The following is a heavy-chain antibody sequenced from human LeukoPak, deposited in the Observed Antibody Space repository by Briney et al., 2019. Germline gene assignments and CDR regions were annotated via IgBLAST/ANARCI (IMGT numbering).Heavy chain of an antibody. J-gene: IGHJ4*02. CDR1: GFTFSSYS. Sequence: GGSLRLPCAASGFTFSSYSMSWVRQAPGKGLEWVSYISSSSRTIYYADSVKGRSTISRDNAKNSLYLQMNSLRAEDTAVYYCARWGDTAMVTFDYWGQGTLVTVSS. CDR3: ARWGDTAMVTFDY. V-gene: IGHV3-48*01. D-gene: IGHD5-18*01. CDR2: ISSSSRTI.